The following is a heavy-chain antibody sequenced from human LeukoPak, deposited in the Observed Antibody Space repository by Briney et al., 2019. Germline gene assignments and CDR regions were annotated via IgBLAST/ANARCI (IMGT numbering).Heavy chain of an antibody. V-gene: IGHV1-69*05. CDR2: IIPIFGTA. CDR1: GGTFSSYA. CDR3: ARNIGAVADGGDY. J-gene: IGHJ4*02. Sequence: SVKVSCKASGGTFSSYAISWVRQAPGQGLEWMGGIIPIFGTANYAQKFQGRVTITTDESTSTAYMELSSLRSEDTALYYCARNIGAVADGGDYWGQGTLVTVSS. D-gene: IGHD6-19*01.